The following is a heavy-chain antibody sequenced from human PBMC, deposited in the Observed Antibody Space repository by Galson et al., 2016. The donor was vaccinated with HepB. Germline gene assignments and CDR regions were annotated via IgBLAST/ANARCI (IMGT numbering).Heavy chain of an antibody. CDR3: AKDIDGYSSGWIDC. CDR1: GYIFTTYH. CDR2: IKPSGGHT. J-gene: IGHJ4*02. D-gene: IGHD6-19*01. Sequence: SVKVSCKASGYIFTTYHMHWVRQAPGQGLEWMGIIKPSGGHTSYAQKFQGRVTMTRDTSTSTVYMELSSLRSEDTALYYCAKDIDGYSSGWIDCWGQGTLVSVSS. V-gene: IGHV1-46*01.